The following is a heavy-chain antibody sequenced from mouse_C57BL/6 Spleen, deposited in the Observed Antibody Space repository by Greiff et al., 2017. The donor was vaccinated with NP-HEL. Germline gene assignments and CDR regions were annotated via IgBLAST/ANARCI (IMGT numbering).Heavy chain of an antibody. V-gene: IGHV1-42*01. CDR1: GYSFTGYY. Sequence: VQLQQSGPELVKPGASVKISCKASGYSFTGYYMNWVKQSPEKSLEWIGEINPSTGGTTYNQKFKAKATLTVDKSSSTAYMQLKSLTSEDSAVYYCARITTVDYFDYWGQGTTLTVSS. D-gene: IGHD1-1*01. J-gene: IGHJ2*01. CDR2: INPSTGGT. CDR3: ARITTVDYFDY.